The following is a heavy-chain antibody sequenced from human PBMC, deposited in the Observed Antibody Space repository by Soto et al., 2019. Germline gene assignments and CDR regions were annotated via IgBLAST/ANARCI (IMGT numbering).Heavy chain of an antibody. Sequence: GGSLRLSCEASGFTFSSYGMHWVRQAPGKGLEWVAVISYDGSNKYYADSVKGRFTISRDNSKNTLYLQMDSLRAEDTAVYYCAKGPAIVLVPAAMNYYYGIDVWGQGTTVTVSS. CDR1: GFTFSSYG. J-gene: IGHJ6*02. V-gene: IGHV3-30*18. CDR3: AKGPAIVLVPAAMNYYYGIDV. CDR2: ISYDGSNK. D-gene: IGHD2-2*01.